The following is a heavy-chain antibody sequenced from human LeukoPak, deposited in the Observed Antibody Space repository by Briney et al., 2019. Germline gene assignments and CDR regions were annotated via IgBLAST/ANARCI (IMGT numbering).Heavy chain of an antibody. CDR1: GYTSTGYY. CDR2: IIPILGIA. Sequence: ASVKVSCKASGYTSTGYYMHWVRQAPGQGLEWMGRIIPILGIANYAQKFQGRVTMTRDTSTSTVYMELSSLRSEDTAVYYCARWVDYYGMDVWGQGTTVTVSS. J-gene: IGHJ6*02. V-gene: IGHV1-46*01. CDR3: ARWVDYYGMDV.